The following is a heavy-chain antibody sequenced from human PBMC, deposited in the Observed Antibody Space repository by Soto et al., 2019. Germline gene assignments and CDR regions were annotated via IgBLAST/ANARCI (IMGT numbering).Heavy chain of an antibody. CDR1: GFTFSNYC. CDR3: ASARNIGQ. Sequence: PVVSLRLSCAASGFTFSNYCMSCVRQAPGKGLEWVANIKQDGSESNYADSVKGRFTISRDNAENSLYLQMTSLRAEDTAVYYCASARNIGQWGPGTLV. V-gene: IGHV3-7*01. CDR2: IKQDGSES. J-gene: IGHJ4*02. D-gene: IGHD2-15*01.